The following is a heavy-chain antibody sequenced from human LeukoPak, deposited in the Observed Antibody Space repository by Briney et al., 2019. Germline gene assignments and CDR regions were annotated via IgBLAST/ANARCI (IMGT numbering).Heavy chain of an antibody. CDR2: IKSKTGYGTI. V-gene: IGHV3-15*07. D-gene: IGHD3-22*01. CDR3: TTTYYFDRSGYSYFDY. Sequence: PGGSLRLSCAASGFIFSNAWMNWVRQAPGKGLEWVGRIKSKTGYGTIDYAAPVKGRFTISRDDSKNALYLEMNSLKTEDTAVYYCTTTYYFDRSGYSYFDYWGQGTLVTVSS. J-gene: IGHJ4*02. CDR1: GFIFSNAW.